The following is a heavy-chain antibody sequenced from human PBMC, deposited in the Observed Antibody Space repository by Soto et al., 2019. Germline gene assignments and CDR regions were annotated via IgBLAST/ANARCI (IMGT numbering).Heavy chain of an antibody. CDR3: AREYGYSSSWVGSARSHYYGMDV. CDR2: IYYSGST. Sequence: SETLSLTCTVSGGSISSGGYYWSWIRQHPGKGLEWIGYIYYSGSTYYNPSLKSRVTISVDTSKNQFSLKLSSVTAADTAVYYCAREYGYSSSWVGSARSHYYGMDVWGQGTTVTVSS. J-gene: IGHJ6*02. V-gene: IGHV4-31*03. D-gene: IGHD6-13*01. CDR1: GGSISSGGYY.